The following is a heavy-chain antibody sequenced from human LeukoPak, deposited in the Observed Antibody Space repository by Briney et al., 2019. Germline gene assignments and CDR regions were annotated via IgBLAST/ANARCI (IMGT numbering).Heavy chain of an antibody. J-gene: IGHJ4*02. V-gene: IGHV4-61*08. CDR1: GGSITGSAYY. D-gene: IGHD4-11*01. CDR2: ISYSGST. CDR3: ARVLYSNYHFDY. Sequence: PSETLSLTCTVSGGSITGSAYYWSWIRQPPGEGLEWIGYISYSGSTNYNPSLKSRVTISADTSKNQFSLKLSSVTAAGTAVYYCARVLYSNYHFDYWGQGTLVTVSS.